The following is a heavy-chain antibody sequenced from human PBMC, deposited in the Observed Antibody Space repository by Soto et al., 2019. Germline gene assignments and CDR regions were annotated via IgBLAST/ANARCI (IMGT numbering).Heavy chain of an antibody. V-gene: IGHV1-69*01. CDR1: GGTFSSYA. Sequence: QVQLVQSGAEVKKPGSSVKVSCKASGGTFSSYAISWVRQAPGQGLEWMGGIIPIFGTTNYAQKFQGRVTITADESTSTAYMELSSLRSEDTAVFYCVGGLGIDGYNTCDYWGQGTLVTVSS. J-gene: IGHJ4*02. D-gene: IGHD5-12*01. CDR2: IIPIFGTT. CDR3: VGGLGIDGYNTCDY.